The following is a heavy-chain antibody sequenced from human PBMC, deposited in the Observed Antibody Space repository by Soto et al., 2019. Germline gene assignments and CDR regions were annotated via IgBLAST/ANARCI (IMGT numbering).Heavy chain of an antibody. V-gene: IGHV4-30-4*01. CDR2: IYYSGST. D-gene: IGHD2-2*01. Sequence: SETLSLTCTVSGGSISSGDYYWSWIRQPPGKGLEWIGYIYYSGSTYYNPSLKSRVTISVDTSKNQFSLKLSSVTAADTAVYYCARAKEDIVVVPAAPGHYYYYYMDVWGKGTTVTVSS. CDR1: GGSISSGDYY. CDR3: ARAKEDIVVVPAAPGHYYYYYMDV. J-gene: IGHJ6*03.